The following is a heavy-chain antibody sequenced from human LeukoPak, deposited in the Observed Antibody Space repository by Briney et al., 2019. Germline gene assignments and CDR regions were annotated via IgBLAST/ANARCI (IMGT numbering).Heavy chain of an antibody. V-gene: IGHV1-69*06. Sequence: SVKVSCKASGGTFSSYAISWVRQAPGQGLEWMGGIIPIFGTANYAQKFQGRVTITADKSTSTAYMELSSLRSEDTAVYYCASQRGCRGTSCHYGDFDCWGQGTLVTVSS. CDR3: ASQRGCRGTSCHYGDFDC. CDR1: GGTFSSYA. J-gene: IGHJ4*02. D-gene: IGHD2-2*01. CDR2: IIPIFGTA.